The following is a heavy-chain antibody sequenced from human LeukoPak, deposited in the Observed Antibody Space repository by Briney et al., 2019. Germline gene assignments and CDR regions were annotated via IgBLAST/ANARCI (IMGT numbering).Heavy chain of an antibody. J-gene: IGHJ3*02. V-gene: IGHV3-30*18. CDR3: ANDAFDI. CDR1: GFTFSSYG. CDR2: ISYDGSNK. Sequence: GGSLRLSCAASGFTFSSYGMHWVRQAPGKGLEWVAVISYDGSNKYYADSVKGRFTISRDNSKNTLYLQMNSLRAEDTAVYYCANDAFDIWGQGTMVTVSS.